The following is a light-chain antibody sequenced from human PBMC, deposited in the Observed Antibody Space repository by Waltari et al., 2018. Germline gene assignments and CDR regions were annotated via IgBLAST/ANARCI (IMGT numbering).Light chain of an antibody. CDR1: TPNIGINH. CDR2: ENS. Sequence: QSVLTHPPSVSAAPGRRVTTSSPGTTPNIGINHFFCYQHLPGAAPKLVIYENSLRPSGIPDRFSGSKSGTSATLDITGLQTGDEAAYYCGTWDNSLSGKVFGGGTKLTVL. CDR3: GTWDNSLSGKV. V-gene: IGLV1-51*01. J-gene: IGLJ2*01.